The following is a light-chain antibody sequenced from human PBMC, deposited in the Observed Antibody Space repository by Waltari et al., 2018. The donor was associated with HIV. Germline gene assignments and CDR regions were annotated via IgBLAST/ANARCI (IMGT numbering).Light chain of an antibody. J-gene: IGKJ4*01. CDR2: LGS. Sequence: DIVMTQSPLSLPVTPGEPASISCRSSQSLLHSNGYNYLDWYLQKSGQSPQLLIYLGSDRASGVPDRFSGSGSGTDFTLNISRVEAEDVGVYYCMQALQTPLTFGGGTKVEI. CDR1: QSLLHSNGYNY. CDR3: MQALQTPLT. V-gene: IGKV2-28*01.